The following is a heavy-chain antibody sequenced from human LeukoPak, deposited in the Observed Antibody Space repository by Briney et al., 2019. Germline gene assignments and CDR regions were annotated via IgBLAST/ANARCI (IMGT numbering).Heavy chain of an antibody. V-gene: IGHV3-23*01. D-gene: IGHD5-24*01. J-gene: IGHJ3*01. CDR2: ISGSGGST. Sequence: GGSLRLSCAASGFTFSSYAMSWVRQAPGKGLEWVSSISGSGGSTYYADSVKGRFTISRDNSKDTLYLQMNSLRAEDTAIYYCARDIQLSTWGLGTMVTVSS. CDR1: GFTFSSYA. CDR3: ARDIQLST.